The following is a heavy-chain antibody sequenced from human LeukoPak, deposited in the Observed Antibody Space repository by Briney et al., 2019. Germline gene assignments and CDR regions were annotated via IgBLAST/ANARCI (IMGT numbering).Heavy chain of an antibody. V-gene: IGHV3-21*01. CDR1: GFTFSSYS. CDR3: ARDPYSSGWYKDAFDI. Sequence: GGSLRLSCAASGFTFSSYSMNWVRQAPGKGLEWVSSISGSSSYINYADSVKGRFTISRDNAQNSLFLQLNSLRAEDTAVYYCARDPYSSGWYKDAFDIWGQGTMVTVS. D-gene: IGHD6-19*01. CDR2: ISGSSSYI. J-gene: IGHJ3*02.